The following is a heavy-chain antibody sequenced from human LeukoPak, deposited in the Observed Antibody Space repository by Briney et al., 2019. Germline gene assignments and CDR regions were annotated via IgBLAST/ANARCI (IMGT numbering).Heavy chain of an antibody. V-gene: IGHV3-48*02. J-gene: IGHJ4*02. D-gene: IGHD3-10*01. CDR1: GFTFSSYS. CDR2: ISSSSSAI. Sequence: PGGSLRLSCAASGFTFSSYSMNWVRLAPGKGLEWLSYISSSSSAIYYADSVKGRFTISRDNAKNSLYLQMSSLRDEDTAMYYCARVGYYTSGSYSLDYWGQGTLVTVSS. CDR3: ARVGYYTSGSYSLDY.